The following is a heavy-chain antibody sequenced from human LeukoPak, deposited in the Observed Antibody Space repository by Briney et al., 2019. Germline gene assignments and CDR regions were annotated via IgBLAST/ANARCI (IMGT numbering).Heavy chain of an antibody. Sequence: GGSLRLSCAASGFTVNNYYMTWVRQAPGKGLECVSILYSGGMTYYADSVKGRFTISTDTSKNTVNLQMNSLRAEDTAIYYCARMFGGNYYGYYFDYWGQGSMLTVSS. CDR1: GFTVNNYY. CDR2: LYSGGMT. V-gene: IGHV3-53*01. D-gene: IGHD1-26*01. CDR3: ARMFGGNYYGYYFDY. J-gene: IGHJ4*02.